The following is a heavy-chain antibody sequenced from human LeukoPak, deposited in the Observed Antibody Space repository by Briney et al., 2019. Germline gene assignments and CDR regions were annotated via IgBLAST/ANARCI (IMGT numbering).Heavy chain of an antibody. Sequence: SETLSLTCTVSGGSISSGGYYWSWIRQHPGKGLEWIGYSYYSGSTYYNPSLKSRVTISVDTSKNQFSLKLSSVPAADTAVYYCARATRTMPWDYHYYMDVWGKGTTVTVSS. J-gene: IGHJ6*03. CDR1: GGSISSGGYY. D-gene: IGHD2-2*01. V-gene: IGHV4-31*03. CDR3: ARATRTMPWDYHYYMDV. CDR2: SYYSGST.